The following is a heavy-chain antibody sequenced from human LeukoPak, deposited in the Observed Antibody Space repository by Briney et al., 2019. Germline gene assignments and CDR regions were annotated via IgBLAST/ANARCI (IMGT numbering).Heavy chain of an antibody. CDR2: ISSSSSSI. CDR3: ARSGYGSRWYFFDH. Sequence: ETLSLTCTVSGGSISSYYWSWVRQAPGKGLEWVSHISSSSSSIYYADSVKGRFSISRDNAKNSLYLQMNSLRDEDTAVYYCARSGYGSRWYFFDHWGQGTLVTVSS. J-gene: IGHJ4*02. V-gene: IGHV3-48*02. CDR1: GGSISSYY. D-gene: IGHD6-13*01.